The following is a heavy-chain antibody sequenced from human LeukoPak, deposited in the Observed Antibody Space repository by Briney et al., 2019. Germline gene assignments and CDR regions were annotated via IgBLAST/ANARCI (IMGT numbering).Heavy chain of an antibody. CDR1: GFTFSSYA. V-gene: IGHV3-64*01. CDR2: ISKNGDST. Sequence: GGSLRLSCAASGFTFSSYAMHWIRQAPGKGLEYVSAISKNGDSTFHAISVKGRFTISRDNSKNTLYLQMGSLRPEDMAVYYCARMDYSDQFFQHWGQGSLVTASS. CDR3: ARMDYSDQFFQH. J-gene: IGHJ1*01. D-gene: IGHD4-17*01.